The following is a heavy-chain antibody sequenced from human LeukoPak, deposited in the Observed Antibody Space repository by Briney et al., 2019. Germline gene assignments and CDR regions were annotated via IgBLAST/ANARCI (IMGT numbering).Heavy chain of an antibody. CDR1: GFTFSSYS. CDR2: ISSSSSTI. V-gene: IGHV3-48*01. D-gene: IGHD3-10*01. J-gene: IGHJ2*01. CDR3: AREMVRGVPPWYFDL. Sequence: GGSLRLSCAASGFTFSSYSMNWVRQAPGKGLEWVSYISSSSSTIYYADSVKGRFTISRDNSKNTLYLQMNSLRAEDTAVYYCAREMVRGVPPWYFDLWGRGTLVTVSS.